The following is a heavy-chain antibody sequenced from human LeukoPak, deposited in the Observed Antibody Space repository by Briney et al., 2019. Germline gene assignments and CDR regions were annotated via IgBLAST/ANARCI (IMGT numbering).Heavy chain of an antibody. CDR1: AYTFTSNG. J-gene: IGHJ3*02. Sequence: SVNVSGNASAYTFTSNGITWGRRAPGQGIEWMGWTSAYNGNTNYAQKVQGRVTMTRDTSTSTVYMELRSLKSDDTAVYYCARGLDSGSPPLGTFEIWGQGTMVSVSS. V-gene: IGHV1-18*01. D-gene: IGHD1-26*01. CDR2: TSAYNGNT. CDR3: ARGLDSGSPPLGTFEI.